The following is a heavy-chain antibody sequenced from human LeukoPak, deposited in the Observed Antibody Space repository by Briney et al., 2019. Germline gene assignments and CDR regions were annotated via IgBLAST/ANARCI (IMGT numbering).Heavy chain of an antibody. J-gene: IGHJ4*02. CDR2: DTSSTTST. CDR1: EFSISHYA. Sequence: GGSLRLSCTASEFSISHYAMSWVRQAPGKGLEWVSADTSSTTSTYYASSVRGRFTISRDNSMNTLYLQMNSLRADDTAVYYCARVDKWGQGTLVTVSS. D-gene: IGHD3-22*01. CDR3: ARVDK. V-gene: IGHV3-23*01.